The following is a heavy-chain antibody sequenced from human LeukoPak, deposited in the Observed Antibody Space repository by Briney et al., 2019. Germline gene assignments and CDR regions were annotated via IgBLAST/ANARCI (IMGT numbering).Heavy chain of an antibody. V-gene: IGHV3-13*04. J-gene: IGHJ4*02. D-gene: IGHD3-10*01. CDR2: IGTTGDT. Sequence: LPGGSLRLSCAASGFIFSDYDMHWVRQAAGKGLEWVSSIGTTGDTYHAGSVKGRFTISRENAKNSLYLQMNSLRAGDTAVYYCARAPYYYGSGTYTFDYWGQGTLVTVSS. CDR3: ARAPYYYGSGTYTFDY. CDR1: GFIFSDYD.